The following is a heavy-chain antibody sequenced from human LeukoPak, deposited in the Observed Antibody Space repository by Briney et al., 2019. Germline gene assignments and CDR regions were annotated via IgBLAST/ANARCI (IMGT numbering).Heavy chain of an antibody. D-gene: IGHD3-16*01. J-gene: IGHJ6*03. CDR1: GYTFTSYD. CDR3: ARVIWGPVDYYFMDV. V-gene: IGHV1-8*01. Sequence: ASVKVSCKASGYTFTSYDINWVRQATGQGLEWMGWMNPNSGNTGYAQKFQGRVTMTRNTSISTAYMELSSLRSEDTAVYYCARVIWGPVDYYFMDVWGKGATVTVSS. CDR2: MNPNSGNT.